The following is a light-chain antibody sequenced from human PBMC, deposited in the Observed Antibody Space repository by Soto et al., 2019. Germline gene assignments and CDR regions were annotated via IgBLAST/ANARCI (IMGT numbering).Light chain of an antibody. V-gene: IGLV2-11*01. CDR2: DVT. Sequence: QSALSQPRSVSGSPGQSVTISCTGTSSDVGAYNHVSWYQQHPGKAPKLMIYDVTKGPSGVPDRFSGSKSGNTASLTISGLQAEDEAEYYCCSYAGNYVLFGGGTQLTVL. CDR3: CSYAGNYVL. J-gene: IGLJ2*01. CDR1: SSDVGAYNH.